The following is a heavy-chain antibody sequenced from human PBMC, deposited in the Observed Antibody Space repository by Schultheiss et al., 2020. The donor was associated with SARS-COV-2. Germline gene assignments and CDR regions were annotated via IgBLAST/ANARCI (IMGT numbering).Heavy chain of an antibody. Sequence: SVKVSCKASGGTFSSYAISWVRQAPGQGLEWMGGIIPIFGTANYAQKFQGRVTITADESTSTAYMELSSLRSEDTAVYYCARDRYDFWSGYVSYWYFDIWSRGTLVTVSS. CDR1: GGTFSSYA. J-gene: IGHJ2*01. CDR2: IIPIFGTA. CDR3: ARDRYDFWSGYVSYWYFDI. D-gene: IGHD3-3*01. V-gene: IGHV1-69*13.